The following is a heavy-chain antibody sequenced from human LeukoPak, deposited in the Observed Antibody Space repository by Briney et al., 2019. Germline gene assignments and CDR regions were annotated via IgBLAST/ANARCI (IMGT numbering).Heavy chain of an antibody. V-gene: IGHV4-39*01. J-gene: IGHJ4*02. Sequence: SETLSLTCTVSGGSISSSSYNSGWIRQPPGKGLEWIGSIYYSGSTYYNPSLKSRVTISVDTSKNQFSLKLSSVTAADTAVYYCARPLSDYYDSSGYYQPPYFDYWGQGTLVTVSS. CDR1: GGSISSSSYN. CDR2: IYYSGST. D-gene: IGHD3-22*01. CDR3: ARPLSDYYDSSGYYQPPYFDY.